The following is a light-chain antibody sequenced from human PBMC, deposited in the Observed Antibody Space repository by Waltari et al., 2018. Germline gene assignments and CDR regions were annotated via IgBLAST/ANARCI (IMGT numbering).Light chain of an antibody. Sequence: EIVLTQSPVTLSLSPGERATLACRASQTIFGYLAGYQQKPGQSPRLLIYDASNRAAGIPARFVGSGSGTEFTLTISSLEPEDSAVYYCQHRRNWPLTFGGGTKVEIK. CDR2: DAS. CDR1: QTIFGY. J-gene: IGKJ4*01. V-gene: IGKV3-11*01. CDR3: QHRRNWPLT.